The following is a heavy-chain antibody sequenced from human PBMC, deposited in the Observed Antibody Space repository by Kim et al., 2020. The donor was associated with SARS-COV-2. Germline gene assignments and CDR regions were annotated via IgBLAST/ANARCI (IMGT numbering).Heavy chain of an antibody. J-gene: IGHJ4*02. CDR3: ARDGDYCSGGSCYSFDY. Sequence: SVKVSCKASGGSFSSYYLSWVRQAPGQGLEWMGGIIPIFGTPYYAQKFQGRVTITADASTSTAYMELSSLRSDDTAVYYCARDGDYCSGGSCYSFDYWGQGTLVTVSS. CDR2: IIPIFGTP. CDR1: GGSFSSYY. V-gene: IGHV1-69*13. D-gene: IGHD2-15*01.